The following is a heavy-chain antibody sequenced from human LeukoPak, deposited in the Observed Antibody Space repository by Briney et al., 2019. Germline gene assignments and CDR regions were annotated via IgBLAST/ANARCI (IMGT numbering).Heavy chain of an antibody. CDR1: GYTFTGYY. CDR3: ARDSGFGPIN. V-gene: IGHV1-2*04. D-gene: IGHD3-10*01. J-gene: IGHJ4*02. Sequence: ASVKVSCQASGYTFTGYYMHWVRPAPGQGLEWMGWINPNSGGTNYAQKFQGWVTITRDTSISTAYMELSRLRSDDTAVYYCARDSGFGPINWGQGTLVTVSS. CDR2: INPNSGGT.